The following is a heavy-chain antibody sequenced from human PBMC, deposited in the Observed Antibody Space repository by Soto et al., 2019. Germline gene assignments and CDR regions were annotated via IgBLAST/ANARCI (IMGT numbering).Heavy chain of an antibody. Sequence: QVQLVQSGAEVKKPGPSVKVSCKASGGTFSSYAISWVRQAPGQGLEWMGGIIPIFGTANYAQKIQGRVTITADESTSTADMALSSLRAEDTAVYYCARDGYYSESSGYYYYFDYWGQGTLVTVSS. CDR3: ARDGYYSESSGYYYYFDY. CDR2: IIPIFGTA. CDR1: GGTFSSYA. V-gene: IGHV1-69*12. J-gene: IGHJ4*02. D-gene: IGHD3-22*01.